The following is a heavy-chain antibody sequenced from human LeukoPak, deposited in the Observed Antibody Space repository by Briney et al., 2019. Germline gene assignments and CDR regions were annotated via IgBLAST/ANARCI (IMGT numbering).Heavy chain of an antibody. Sequence: ASETLSLTCTVSGGSISSYSWSWIRQPPGKGLEWIGYIYYSGSTNYNPSLKSRLTISVDTSKSQFSLNLSSVTAADTAVYYCARGMTTGPDPWGQGTLVTVSS. V-gene: IGHV4-59*08. CDR3: ARGMTTGPDP. CDR2: IYYSGST. D-gene: IGHD4-17*01. CDR1: GGSISSYS. J-gene: IGHJ5*02.